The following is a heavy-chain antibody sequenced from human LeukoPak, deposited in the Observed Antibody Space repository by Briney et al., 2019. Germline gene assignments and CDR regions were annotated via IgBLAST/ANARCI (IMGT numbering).Heavy chain of an antibody. CDR1: GGSISSSSYY. D-gene: IGHD4-11*01. J-gene: IGHJ4*02. CDR3: ARDLTPTTVPHFDH. V-gene: IGHV4-61*01. CDR2: IYYSGST. Sequence: SETLSLTCTVSGGSISSSSYYWGWVRQPPGKGLEWIGYIYYSGSTSYNPSLKSRVTISVDTSKNQFSLKLSSVTAADTAVYYCARDLTPTTVPHFDHWGQGTLVTVSS.